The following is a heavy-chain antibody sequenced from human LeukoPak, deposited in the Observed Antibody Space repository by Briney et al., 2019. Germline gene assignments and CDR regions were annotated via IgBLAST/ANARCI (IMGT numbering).Heavy chain of an antibody. CDR2: INHSGST. CDR1: GGSFSGYY. J-gene: IGHJ4*02. Sequence: PSETLSLTCAVYGGSFSGYYWSWIRQPPGEGLEWIGEINHSGSTNYNPSLKSRVTISVDTSKNQFSLKLSSVTAADTAVYYCARGLGLDYWGQGTLVTVSS. D-gene: IGHD7-27*01. CDR3: ARGLGLDY. V-gene: IGHV4-34*01.